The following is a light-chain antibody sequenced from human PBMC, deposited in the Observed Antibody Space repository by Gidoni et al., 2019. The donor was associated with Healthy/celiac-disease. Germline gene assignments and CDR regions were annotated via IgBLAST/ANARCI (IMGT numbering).Light chain of an antibody. J-gene: IGKJ4*01. CDR2: GAS. CDR3: QQYGSSPR. Sequence: DIVLTQSPGTLSLSPGERATLSCRASQSVSSSYLAWYQRKPGQAPRLLIYGASSRATGIPDRFSGSGSGTDFTLTISRLEPEDFAVYYCQQYGSSPRFGGGTKVEIK. CDR1: QSVSSSY. V-gene: IGKV3-20*01.